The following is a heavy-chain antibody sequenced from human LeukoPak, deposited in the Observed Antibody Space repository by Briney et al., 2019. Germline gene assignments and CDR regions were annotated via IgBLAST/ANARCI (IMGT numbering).Heavy chain of an antibody. V-gene: IGHV4-4*02. D-gene: IGHD3-10*01. CDR2: INHSGST. J-gene: IGHJ5*02. CDR3: ARLRITMVRGAWFDP. CDR1: GGSISSNNW. Sequence: KPSGTLSLTCAVSGGSISSNNWWWSWVRQPPGKGLEWIGEINHSGSTNYNPSLKSRVTISVDTSKNQFSLKLSSVTAADTAVYYCARLRITMVRGAWFDPWGQGALVTVSS.